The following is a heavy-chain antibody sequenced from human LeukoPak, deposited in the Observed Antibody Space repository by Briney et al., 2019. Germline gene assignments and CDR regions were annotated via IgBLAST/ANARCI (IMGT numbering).Heavy chain of an antibody. CDR3: AKVALFSGYYPPFDY. CDR1: GFTFSNYG. CDR2: ISYDGSNE. J-gene: IGHJ4*02. V-gene: IGHV3-30*18. D-gene: IGHD3-22*01. Sequence: GRSLRLSCTASGFTFSNYGMHWVRQAPGKGLEWVAVISYDGSNEYYADSVKGRFIISRDNSKNTLFLQMNSLRPEDTAVYHCAKVALFSGYYPPFDYWGQGTLVTVSS.